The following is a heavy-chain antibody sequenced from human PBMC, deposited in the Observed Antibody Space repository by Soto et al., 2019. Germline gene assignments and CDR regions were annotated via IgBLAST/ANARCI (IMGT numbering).Heavy chain of an antibody. CDR2: INRTGST. CDR1: GGSFSGYY. Sequence: QVHLQQWGAGLLKPSETLSLTCAVYGGSFSGYYWSWIRQPPGKGPEWIGEINRTGSTNYNPSLDRRVNISVDTSKNHFSLKLTSVTGADTAGYYCARRLQWLPQGYFDLWGRGTLVTVSS. CDR3: ARRLQWLPQGYFDL. V-gene: IGHV4-34*01. D-gene: IGHD6-19*01. J-gene: IGHJ2*01.